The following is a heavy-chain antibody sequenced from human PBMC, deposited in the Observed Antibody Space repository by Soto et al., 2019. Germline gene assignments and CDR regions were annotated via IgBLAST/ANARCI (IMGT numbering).Heavy chain of an antibody. CDR1: GFTFNNYA. Sequence: EVQLLESGGGLVQPWGSLRLSCAASGFTFNNYAMTWVRQAPGKGLEWVSAISGGGDTTSYADSVKGRFTVSRDGSMNTRYLQMSSLRAEDTALYYCAKGRGGSGSLTPRVDFWGQGTLVTVSA. J-gene: IGHJ4*02. D-gene: IGHD3-10*01. CDR3: AKGRGGSGSLTPRVDF. V-gene: IGHV3-23*01. CDR2: ISGGGDTT.